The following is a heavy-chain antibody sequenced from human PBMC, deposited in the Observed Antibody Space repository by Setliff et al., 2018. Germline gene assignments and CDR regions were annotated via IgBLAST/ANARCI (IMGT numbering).Heavy chain of an antibody. J-gene: IGHJ5*02. V-gene: IGHV3-30*04. D-gene: IGHD4-17*01. CDR2: ISYDGSNK. CDR1: GFTFSSYA. Sequence: PGGSLRLSCAASGFTFSSYAMHWVRQAPGKGLEWVAVISYDGSNKYYADSVKGRFTISRDNSKNTLYLQMNSLRAEDTAVYYCARARNKYGAPTIMYIPNPLQPLPWG. CDR3: ARARNKYGAPTIMYIPNPLQPLP.